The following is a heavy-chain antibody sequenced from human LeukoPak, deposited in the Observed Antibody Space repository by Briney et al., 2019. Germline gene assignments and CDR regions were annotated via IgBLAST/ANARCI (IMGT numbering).Heavy chain of an antibody. CDR2: IYSDGRT. D-gene: IGHD3-10*01. Sequence: GGSLRLSCAASGFTVSNKYMTWVRQAPGKGLEWVSLIYSDGRTYYADSVKGRFTISRDNSKNTLYLQMDSLRPEDTAVYYCAKDLLRDRWFGESWGQGTLVTVSS. CDR3: AKDLLRDRWFGES. CDR1: GFTVSNKY. V-gene: IGHV3-53*05. J-gene: IGHJ5*02.